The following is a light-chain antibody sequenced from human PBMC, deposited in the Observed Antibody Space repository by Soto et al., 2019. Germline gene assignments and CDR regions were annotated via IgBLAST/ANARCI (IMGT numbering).Light chain of an antibody. Sequence: QSVLTQPASVSGSPGQSITISCTGTSSDVGGYNYVSWYQQHPGKAPKLMIYEVSDRPSGVSNRFSGSKSGNTASLTISGLQAEDEADYYCTSYPNSRTGLYVFGTGPKANVL. CDR1: SSDVGGYNY. V-gene: IGLV2-14*01. CDR3: TSYPNSRTGLYV. CDR2: EVS. J-gene: IGLJ1*01.